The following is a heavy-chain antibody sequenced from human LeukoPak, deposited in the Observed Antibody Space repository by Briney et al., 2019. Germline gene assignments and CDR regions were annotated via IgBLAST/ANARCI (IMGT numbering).Heavy chain of an antibody. J-gene: IGHJ6*02. CDR3: ARELVDTAMVFYYYYGMDV. Sequence: PGGSLRLSCAASGFTFSSYWMHWVRQAPGKGLVWVSRINSDGSSTSYADSVKGRFTISRDNAKNTLYLQMNSLRTEDTAVYYCARELVDTAMVFYYYYGMDVWGQGTTVTVSS. CDR2: INSDGSST. V-gene: IGHV3-74*01. D-gene: IGHD5-18*01. CDR1: GFTFSSYW.